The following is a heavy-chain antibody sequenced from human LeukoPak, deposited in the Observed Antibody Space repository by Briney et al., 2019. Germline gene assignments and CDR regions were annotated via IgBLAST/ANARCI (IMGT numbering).Heavy chain of an antibody. CDR2: IKANSGDT. D-gene: IGHD6-13*01. V-gene: IGHV1-2*02. J-gene: IGHJ6*03. CDR1: GFTLIDY. CDR3: ARADSVPAGDYHYWYMDV. Sequence: ASVRVSCKASGFTLIDYIHWVRQDPRQGLQWMGWIKANSGDTEYAQKFQGRVTMTRDTSISTVYMELSSLRSDDTAVYYCARADSVPAGDYHYWYMDVWGKGTTVTVSS.